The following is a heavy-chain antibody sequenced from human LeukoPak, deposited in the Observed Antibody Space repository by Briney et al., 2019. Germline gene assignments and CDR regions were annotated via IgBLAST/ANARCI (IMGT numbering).Heavy chain of an antibody. CDR3: ARSNLRWFDP. J-gene: IGHJ5*02. V-gene: IGHV3-11*04. Sequence: GGSLRLSCAASGFTFSDYYMSWIRQAPGKGLEWVSSIVDDGTTTKYADSVKGRFTISRDNSKSTLYLQMNSLRAEDTAVYYCARSNLRWFDPWGQGTLVTVSS. CDR2: IVDDGTTT. D-gene: IGHD3-16*01. CDR1: GFTFSDYY.